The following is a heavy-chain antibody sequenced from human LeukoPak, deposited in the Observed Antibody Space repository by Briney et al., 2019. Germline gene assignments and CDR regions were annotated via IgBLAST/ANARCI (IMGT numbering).Heavy chain of an antibody. CDR1: GFTFSNSW. J-gene: IGHJ3*02. CDR3: VRNYDSSAYPDAFDI. D-gene: IGHD3-22*01. V-gene: IGHV3-74*01. CDR2: INSDGSST. Sequence: GGSLRLSCAASGFTFSNSWMHWVRQAPGKGLEWISRINSDGSSTHYADSVKGRFTISRDNAKNTLYLQMNSLRADDTAVYYCVRNYDSSAYPDAFDIWGQGTMVTVSS.